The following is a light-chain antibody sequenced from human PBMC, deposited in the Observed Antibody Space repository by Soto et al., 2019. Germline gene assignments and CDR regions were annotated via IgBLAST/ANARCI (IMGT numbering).Light chain of an antibody. Sequence: QSALTQPASVSGSPGQSITISCTGTSSDVGSYNLVSWYQHHPGNAPKLMIYEDSKRPSGVSNRFSGSKSGNTASLTISGLQGEDEADYYCCSYAGSSTWVFGGGTKLTVL. V-gene: IGLV2-23*01. CDR1: SSDVGSYNL. J-gene: IGLJ3*02. CDR3: CSYAGSSTWV. CDR2: EDS.